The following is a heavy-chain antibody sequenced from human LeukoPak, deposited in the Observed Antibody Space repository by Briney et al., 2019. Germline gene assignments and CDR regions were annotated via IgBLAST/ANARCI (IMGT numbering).Heavy chain of an antibody. CDR2: INPNDGDT. V-gene: IGHV1-2*02. J-gene: IGHJ4*02. D-gene: IGHD2-2*01. CDR3: ARANFLYCSSSTCLFDY. Sequence: ASVKVYCNASGFTFTDYYMHWFRQAPGQGFHLMGWINPNDGDTNYAQKFQGRVTMTRDTSISTAHMEVSRLRSDDTAVYYCARANFLYCSSSTCLFDYWGQGTLVTVSS. CDR1: GFTFTDYY.